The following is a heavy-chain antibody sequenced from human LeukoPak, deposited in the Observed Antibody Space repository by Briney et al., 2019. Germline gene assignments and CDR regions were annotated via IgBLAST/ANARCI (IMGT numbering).Heavy chain of an antibody. CDR3: ASPGGGPTDY. V-gene: IGHV4-39*01. CDR2: IYYSGST. J-gene: IGHJ4*02. Sequence: PSETLSLTCTVSGSSISSGGYYWGWIRQPPGKGLVWIGSIYYSGSTYYNPSLKCRVTILVDTSKNQFSLKLSSVTAADTAVYYCASPGGGPTDYWGQGTLVTVSS. D-gene: IGHD3-16*01. CDR1: GSSISSGGYY.